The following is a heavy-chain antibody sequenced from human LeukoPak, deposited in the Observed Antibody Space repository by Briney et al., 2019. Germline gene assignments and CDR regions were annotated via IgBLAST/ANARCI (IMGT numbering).Heavy chain of an antibody. Sequence: SQTLSLTCTVSGGSIRSDNYYWSWIRQPPGKGLEWIGYIYTSGSTNYNPSLKSRVTISVDTSENQFSLKLSSVTAADTAVYYCARHPWAARPSYYYYMDVWGKGTTVTVSS. D-gene: IGHD6-6*01. CDR1: GGSIRSDNYY. CDR2: IYTSGST. J-gene: IGHJ6*03. CDR3: ARHPWAARPSYYYYMDV. V-gene: IGHV4-61*09.